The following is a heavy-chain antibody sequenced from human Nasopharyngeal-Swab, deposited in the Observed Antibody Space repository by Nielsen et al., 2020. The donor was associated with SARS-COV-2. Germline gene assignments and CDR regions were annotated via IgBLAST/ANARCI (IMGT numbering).Heavy chain of an antibody. D-gene: IGHD1-7*01. CDR3: ARARSGTLDF. V-gene: IGHV3-20*03. Sequence: WIRQPPGKGLEWVSGINWNGGMTAYADSVKGRFTISRDNAKNSHYLQMNTLTADDTALYYCARARSGTLDFWGQGTLVTVSS. J-gene: IGHJ4*02. CDR2: INWNGGMT.